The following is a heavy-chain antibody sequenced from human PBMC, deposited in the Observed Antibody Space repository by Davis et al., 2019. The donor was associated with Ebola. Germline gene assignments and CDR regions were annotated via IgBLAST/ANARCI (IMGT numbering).Heavy chain of an antibody. CDR2: ITGRSTDP. CDR3: ARPYYNFWSGYFDN. CDR1: GFSFSSFS. Sequence: AGSLRLSCVGSGFSFSSFSMIWVRQAPGKGLEWVSCITGRSTDPYYQESIKGRFIVSRDNSKNSLYLQMNSLRVDDTAVYYCARPYYNFWSGYFDNWGQGTLVTVSS. V-gene: IGHV3-21*04. J-gene: IGHJ4*02. D-gene: IGHD3-3*01.